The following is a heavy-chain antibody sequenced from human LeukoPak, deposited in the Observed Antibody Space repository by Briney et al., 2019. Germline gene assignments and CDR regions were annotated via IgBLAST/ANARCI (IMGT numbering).Heavy chain of an antibody. CDR1: GFTFSSYA. J-gene: IGHJ4*02. V-gene: IGHV3-48*01. CDR3: ARDWYYYDSSGYSSINFDY. Sequence: PGGSLRLSCAASGFTFSSYAMSWVRQAPGKGLEWVSYISSSSSTIYYADSVKGRFTISRDNAKNSLYLQMNSLRAEDTAVYHCARDWYYYDSSGYSSINFDYWGQGTLVTVSS. D-gene: IGHD3-22*01. CDR2: ISSSSSTI.